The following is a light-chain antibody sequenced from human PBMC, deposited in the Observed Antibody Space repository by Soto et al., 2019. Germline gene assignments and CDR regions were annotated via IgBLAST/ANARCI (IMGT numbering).Light chain of an antibody. CDR1: QSVSIY. CDR3: QQSYSTPT. CDR2: ASS. V-gene: IGKV1-39*01. Sequence: DIQMTQSPSSLSASVGDRVTITCRTSQSVSIYVNWYQQKPGKAPILLIYASSSLQSGVPSRFSGSGSGTDFTLTISSLEPEDFATYYCQQSYSTPTFGQGTQVEIK. J-gene: IGKJ2*01.